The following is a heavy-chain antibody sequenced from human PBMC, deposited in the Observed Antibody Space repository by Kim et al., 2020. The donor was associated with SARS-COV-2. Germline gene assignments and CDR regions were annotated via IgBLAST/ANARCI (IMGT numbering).Heavy chain of an antibody. V-gene: IGHV4-39*01. CDR3: ARLLHQQQLAFDY. CDR1: GGSISSSSYY. D-gene: IGHD6-13*01. CDR2: IYYSGST. Sequence: SETLSLTCTVSGGSISSSSYYWGWIRQPPGKGLEWIGSIYYSGSTYYNPSLKSRVTISVDTSKNQFSLKLSSVTAADTAVYYCARLLHQQQLAFDYWGQGTLVTVSS. J-gene: IGHJ4*02.